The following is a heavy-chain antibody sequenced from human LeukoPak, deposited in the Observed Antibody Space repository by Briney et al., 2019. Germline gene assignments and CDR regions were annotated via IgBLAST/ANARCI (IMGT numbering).Heavy chain of an antibody. J-gene: IGHJ5*02. V-gene: IGHV4-39*01. D-gene: IGHD3-9*01. CDR2: IYYSGST. Sequence: PSETLPLTCTVSGGSISSSSYYWGWIRRPPGKGLEWIGSIYYSGSTYYNPSLKSRVTISVDTSKNQFSLKLSSVTAADTAVYYCARFGYDILTGGLFDPWGQGTLVTVSS. CDR1: GGSISSSSYY. CDR3: ARFGYDILTGGLFDP.